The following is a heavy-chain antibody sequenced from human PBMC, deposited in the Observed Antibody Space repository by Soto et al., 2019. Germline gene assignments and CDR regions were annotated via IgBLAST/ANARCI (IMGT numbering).Heavy chain of an antibody. J-gene: IGHJ6*02. CDR3: ARDSTYYYGSGSYYNPLYYYYGMDV. CDR2: IWYDGSNK. CDR1: GFTFSSYG. D-gene: IGHD3-10*01. V-gene: IGHV3-33*01. Sequence: GGSLRLSXAASGFTFSSYGMHWVRQAPGKGLEWVAVIWYDGSNKYYADSVKGRFTISRDNSKNTLYLQMNSLRAEDTAVYYCARDSTYYYGSGSYYNPLYYYYGMDVWGQGTTVTVSS.